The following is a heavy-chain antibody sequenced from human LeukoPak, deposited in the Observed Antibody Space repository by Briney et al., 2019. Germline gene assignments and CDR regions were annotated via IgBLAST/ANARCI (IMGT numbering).Heavy chain of an antibody. J-gene: IGHJ4*02. CDR2: ISAYNGNT. CDR1: GYTFTNSG. Sequence: ASVKVSCKASGYTFTNSGITWVRQAPGQGLEWTGWISAYNGNTNYAQKLQGRVTMTTDTSTSTAYMELRSLRSDDTAVYYCARGHRYSPDSWGQGTLVTVSS. CDR3: ARGHRYSPDS. V-gene: IGHV1-18*01. D-gene: IGHD1-1*01.